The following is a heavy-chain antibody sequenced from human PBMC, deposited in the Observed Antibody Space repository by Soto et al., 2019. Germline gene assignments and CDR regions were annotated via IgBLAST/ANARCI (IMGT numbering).Heavy chain of an antibody. CDR2: IYYSGST. Sequence: LSLTCTVSGGSISSGDYYWSWIRQPPGKGLEWIGYIYYSGSTYYNPSLKSRVTISVDTSKNQFSLKLSSVTAADTAVYYCARDRRGPLTGYYNEWSGFDPWGQGTLVTVSS. CDR3: ARDRRGPLTGYYNEWSGFDP. J-gene: IGHJ5*02. V-gene: IGHV4-30-4*01. CDR1: GGSISSGDYY. D-gene: IGHD3-9*01.